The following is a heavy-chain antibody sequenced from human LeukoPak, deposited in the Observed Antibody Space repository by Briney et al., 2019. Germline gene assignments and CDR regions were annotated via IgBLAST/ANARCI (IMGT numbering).Heavy chain of an antibody. J-gene: IGHJ3*02. CDR1: GFTFSSYS. Sequence: NPGGSLRLSCAASGFTFSSYSMNWVRQAPGKGLEWVSSISSSSSYIYYADSVKGRFTISRDNAKNSLYLQMNSLRAEDTAVYYCARVAYSGSYYHAFDIWGQGTMVTVSS. D-gene: IGHD1-26*01. CDR3: ARVAYSGSYYHAFDI. CDR2: ISSSSSYI. V-gene: IGHV3-21*01.